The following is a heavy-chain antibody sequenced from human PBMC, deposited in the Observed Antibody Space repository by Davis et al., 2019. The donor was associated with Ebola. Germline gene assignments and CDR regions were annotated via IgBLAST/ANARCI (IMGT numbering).Heavy chain of an antibody. V-gene: IGHV3-33*01. CDR1: GFTFSSYG. Sequence: GESLKISCAASGFTFSSYGMHWVRQAPGKGLEWVAVIWYDGSNKYYADSVKGRFTISRDNSKNTLYLQMNSLRAEDTAVYYCARVLDYDFWSGPFDYWGQGTLVTVSS. CDR2: IWYDGSNK. J-gene: IGHJ4*02. CDR3: ARVLDYDFWSGPFDY. D-gene: IGHD3-3*01.